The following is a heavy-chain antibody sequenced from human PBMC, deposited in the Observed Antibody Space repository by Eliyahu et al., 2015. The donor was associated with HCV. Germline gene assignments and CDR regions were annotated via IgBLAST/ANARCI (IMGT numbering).Heavy chain of an antibody. CDR1: GFTFXNXX. Sequence: EVQLVESGGGLVKPGGSLRLXCAASGFTFXNXXXXWVRQAPGKGLEWVGRIRSKTDGGTTDYAAPVKGRFTISRDDSKNTLYLQMNSLKTEDTAVYYCTTDPIPGARDAFDIWGRGTMVTVSS. V-gene: IGHV3-15*01. CDR3: TTDPIPGARDAFDI. D-gene: IGHD1-26*01. CDR2: IRSKTDGGTT. J-gene: IGHJ3*02.